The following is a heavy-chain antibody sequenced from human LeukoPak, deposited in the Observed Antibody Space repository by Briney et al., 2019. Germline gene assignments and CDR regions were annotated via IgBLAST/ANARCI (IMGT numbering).Heavy chain of an antibody. Sequence: GGSLRLSCAVSGISFSDHYMDWLRQAPGKGLEWVGRTRNKANSYTTEYAASVRGRFTISRDNAKNSLYLQMNSLRAEDTAVYYCAELGITMIGGVWGKGTTVTISS. CDR3: AELGITMIGGV. J-gene: IGHJ6*04. CDR2: TRNKANSYTT. CDR1: GISFSDHY. V-gene: IGHV3-72*01. D-gene: IGHD3-10*02.